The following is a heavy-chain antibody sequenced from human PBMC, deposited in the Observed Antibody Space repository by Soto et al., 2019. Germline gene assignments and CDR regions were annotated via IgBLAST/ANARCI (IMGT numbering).Heavy chain of an antibody. CDR2: IHYSGNI. V-gene: IGHV4-31*11. J-gene: IGHJ4*02. CDR1: GGSVRSGDYY. Sequence: SETLALSCAVSGGSVRSGDYYWSWIRQHPGKGLEWIGHIHYSGNIYYTPSLKSRLTISADTSKNQFSLKLTSVTAADTAVYYCERWWVDTVLLSGDHWGRGTQLTVYS. CDR3: ERWWVDTVLLSGDH. D-gene: IGHD3-16*01.